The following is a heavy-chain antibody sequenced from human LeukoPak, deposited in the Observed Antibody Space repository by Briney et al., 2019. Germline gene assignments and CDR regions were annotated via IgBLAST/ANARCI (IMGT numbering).Heavy chain of an antibody. CDR3: AKDHATATYNYFDY. CDR2: INPNSGGT. J-gene: IGHJ4*02. D-gene: IGHD5-18*01. V-gene: IGHV1-2*02. Sequence: GASVKVSFKASGYTLTGYYMHWVRQAPGQGLEWMGWINPNSGGTNYAQKFQGRVTMTRDTSISTAYMELSRLRSDDTAVYYCAKDHATATYNYFDYWGQGTLVTVSS. CDR1: GYTLTGYY.